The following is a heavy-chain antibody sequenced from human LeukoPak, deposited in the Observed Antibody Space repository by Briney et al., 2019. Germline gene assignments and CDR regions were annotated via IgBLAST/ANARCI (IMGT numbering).Heavy chain of an antibody. CDR1: GYTFTSYA. D-gene: IGHD2-21*02. Sequence: ASVKVSCKASGYTFTSYAMHWVRQAPGQRLEWMGWINAGNGNTKYSQKFQGRVTITRDTSASTAYMELSSLRSEDTAVYYCARDFGAYCGGDCYFPTDYWGQGTLVTVSS. CDR3: ARDFGAYCGGDCYFPTDY. V-gene: IGHV1-3*01. CDR2: INAGNGNT. J-gene: IGHJ4*02.